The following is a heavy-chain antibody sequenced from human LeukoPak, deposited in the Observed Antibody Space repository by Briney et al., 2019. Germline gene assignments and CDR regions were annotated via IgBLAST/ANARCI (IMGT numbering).Heavy chain of an antibody. CDR1: GGSISSYY. V-gene: IGHV4-59*01. D-gene: IGHD3-22*01. CDR2: IYYSGST. CDR3: ARVSITMIGNDAFDI. J-gene: IGHJ3*02. Sequence: SETLSLTCTVSGGSISSYYWSWIRQPPGKGLEWIGYIYYSGSTNYNPSLKRRVTISVDTSKNQFSLKLSSVTAADTAVYYCARVSITMIGNDAFDIWGQGTMVTVSS.